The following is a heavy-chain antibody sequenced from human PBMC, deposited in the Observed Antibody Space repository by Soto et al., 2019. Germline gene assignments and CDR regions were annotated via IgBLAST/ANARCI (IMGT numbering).Heavy chain of an antibody. V-gene: IGHV4-59*08. D-gene: IGHD2-15*01. J-gene: IGHJ4*02. CDR3: ARHPAHCSGGICHTDY. Sequence: QVQLQESGPGLVKPSETLSLTCSVSGGSISDYYWNWIRRPPGKGLEWLGYVYSSGATNYNPSLKSRVTISVDKSRNQFSLKLTSVTAADTAVYYCARHPAHCSGGICHTDYWGQGTLVTVSS. CDR2: VYSSGAT. CDR1: GGSISDYY.